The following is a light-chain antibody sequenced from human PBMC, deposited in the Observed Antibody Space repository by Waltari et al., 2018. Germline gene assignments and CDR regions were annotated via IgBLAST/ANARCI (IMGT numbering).Light chain of an antibody. CDR1: RSDVGGYTY. Sequence: QSALTQPPSASGSPGQSATIPRTGTRSDVGGYTYAHWHQQPPAKSPKLIIYEVSKRPSEVPDRFSGSKSGNTASLTVSGLQAEDEADYYCNSYVGSTLFYVFGTGTKVTVV. CDR3: NSYVGSTLFYV. V-gene: IGLV2-8*01. J-gene: IGLJ1*01. CDR2: EVS.